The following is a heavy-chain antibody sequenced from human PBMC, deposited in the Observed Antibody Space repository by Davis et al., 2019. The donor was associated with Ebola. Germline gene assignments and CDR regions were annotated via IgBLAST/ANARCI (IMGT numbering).Heavy chain of an antibody. CDR3: ARLRGYDLYYYYYYMDV. CDR2: IYYSGST. Sequence: SETLSLTCTVSGGSISSYYWSWIRQPPGKGLEWIGYIYYSGSTNYNPSLKSRVTISVDTSKNQFSLKLSSVTAADTAVYYCARLRGYDLYYYYYYMDVWGKGTTVTVSS. V-gene: IGHV4-59*08. CDR1: GGSISSYY. J-gene: IGHJ6*03. D-gene: IGHD3-3*01.